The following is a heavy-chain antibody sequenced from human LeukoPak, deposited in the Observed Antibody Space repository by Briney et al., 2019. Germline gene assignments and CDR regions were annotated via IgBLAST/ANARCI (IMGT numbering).Heavy chain of an antibody. CDR3: AWHRSDYRYDAFDM. Sequence: ASVKVSCKASGYTFSSYGISWVRQAPGQGLEWMGWISDHTGITSYAQKVQGRVTMTTDTSTSTAYMELTSLRSDDTAVYYCAWHRSDYRYDAFDMWGQGTMVTVSS. V-gene: IGHV1-18*01. J-gene: IGHJ3*02. CDR2: ISDHTGIT. D-gene: IGHD3-16*01. CDR1: GYTFSSYG.